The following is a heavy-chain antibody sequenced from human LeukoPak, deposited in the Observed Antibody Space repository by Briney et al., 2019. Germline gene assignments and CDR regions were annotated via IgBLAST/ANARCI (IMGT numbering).Heavy chain of an antibody. V-gene: IGHV4-59*08. J-gene: IGHJ3*01. CDR2: VYHSGST. CDR3: ARRRLFAAAGEDVLGL. D-gene: IGHD6-13*01. Sequence: SETLSLTCSVSGGSIRIGYWTWIRQPPGKGLEWIGYVYHSGSTNYNPSLKSRVTMSVDTSKSQFSLKLSSVTAADTAIYYCARRRLFAAAGEDVLGLWGQGTMVTVSS. CDR1: GGSIRIGY.